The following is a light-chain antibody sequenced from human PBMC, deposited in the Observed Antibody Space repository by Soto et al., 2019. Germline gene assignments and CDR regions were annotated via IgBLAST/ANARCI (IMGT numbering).Light chain of an antibody. CDR2: EVN. Sequence: QFVLTQPASVSGSPGQSITISCTGTNSDVGGYNYVSWYQQHPGKAPKLMIYEVNNRPSGVSNRFSGSKSGNTASLTISGLQAEDEADYYCSSFTITTTLYVFGTGTKVTV. V-gene: IGLV2-14*01. CDR3: SSFTITTTLYV. CDR1: NSDVGGYNY. J-gene: IGLJ1*01.